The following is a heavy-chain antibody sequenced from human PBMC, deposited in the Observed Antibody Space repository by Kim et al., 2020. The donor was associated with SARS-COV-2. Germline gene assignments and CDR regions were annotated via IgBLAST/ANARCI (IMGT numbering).Heavy chain of an antibody. CDR3: ASEAVVVTASGAFAI. D-gene: IGHD2-21*02. CDR2: INQDGGVK. Sequence: GGSLRLSCAASGFSIRHYWMTWVRQAPGKGLEWVANINQDGGVKQYVDAVKGRFTISRDNAKNSLYLEMNSLRAEDTAVCYCASEAVVVTASGAFAIWGQGTRVTVSS. CDR1: GFSIRHYW. V-gene: IGHV3-7*03. J-gene: IGHJ3*02.